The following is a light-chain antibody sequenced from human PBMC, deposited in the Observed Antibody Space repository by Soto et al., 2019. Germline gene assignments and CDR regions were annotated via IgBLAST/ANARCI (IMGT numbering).Light chain of an antibody. Sequence: DIQMTQSPSSLSASVGDRVTITCRASQGIGSDLGWYQQKPGKAPKRLISAASSLQSGVPSRFSGSGSGKEFTLTISSLQPEDFATYFCLQHNSYPPTFGGGTKVEIK. CDR2: AAS. CDR1: QGIGSD. J-gene: IGKJ4*01. V-gene: IGKV1-17*01. CDR3: LQHNSYPPT.